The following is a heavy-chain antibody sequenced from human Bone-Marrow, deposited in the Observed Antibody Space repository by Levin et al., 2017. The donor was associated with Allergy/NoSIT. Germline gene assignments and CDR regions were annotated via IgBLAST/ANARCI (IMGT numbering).Heavy chain of an antibody. CDR1: GFTFSNYD. CDR2: IDTAGDT. Sequence: QSGGSLRLSCAASGFTFSNYDMHWVRQATGKGLEWVSGIDTAGDTYYPASVQGRFTISRENAKKSLYLQINGLRADDTALYYCARVQRGAFDIWGLGTMVSVSS. CDR3: ARVQRGAFDI. V-gene: IGHV3-13*01. J-gene: IGHJ3*02. D-gene: IGHD2-2*01.